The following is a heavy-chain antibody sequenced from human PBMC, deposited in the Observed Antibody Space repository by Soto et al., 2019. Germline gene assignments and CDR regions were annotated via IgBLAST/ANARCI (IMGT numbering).Heavy chain of an antibody. CDR2: IYWDGDK. V-gene: IGHV2-5*02. J-gene: IGHJ5*02. CDR3: AHRATMTIFGLIIDNGIWFDP. D-gene: IGHD3-3*01. Sequence: QINLIESGPTLVKPTQTLTLTCTFSGFSLSTSGAAVGWVRQPPGRALEWLALIYWDGDKRYNASLGNRLTNTKDTSLNQVVLTLTNVDPADTATYYCAHRATMTIFGLIIDNGIWFDPWGQGTRVIVSS. CDR1: GFSLSTSGAA.